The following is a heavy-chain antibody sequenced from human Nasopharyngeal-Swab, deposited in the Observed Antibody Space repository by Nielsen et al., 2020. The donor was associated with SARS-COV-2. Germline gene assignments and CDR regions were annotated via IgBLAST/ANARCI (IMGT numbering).Heavy chain of an antibody. Sequence: SETLSLTCTVSGGSISSSSYYWSWIRQPPGKGLEWIGYIYYSGSTNYNPSLKSRVTISVDTSKNQFSLKLSSVTAADTAVYYCAIGAAYSSGWYPAFDIWGQGTMVTVSS. V-gene: IGHV4-61*01. CDR2: IYYSGST. CDR1: GGSISSSSYY. J-gene: IGHJ3*02. D-gene: IGHD6-19*01. CDR3: AIGAAYSSGWYPAFDI.